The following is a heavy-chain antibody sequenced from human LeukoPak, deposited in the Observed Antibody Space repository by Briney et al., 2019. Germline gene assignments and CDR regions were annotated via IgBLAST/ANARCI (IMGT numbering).Heavy chain of an antibody. D-gene: IGHD5-18*01. CDR3: AMGGYSYGYKDY. J-gene: IGHJ4*02. V-gene: IGHV4-31*03. CDR2: IYYSGST. Sequence: SETLSLTCTVSGGSISSGGYYWSWIRQHTGKGLEWIGYIYYSGSTYYNPSLKSRVTISVDTSKNQFSLKLSSVTAADTAVYYCAMGGYSYGYKDYWGQGTLVTVS. CDR1: GGSISSGGYY.